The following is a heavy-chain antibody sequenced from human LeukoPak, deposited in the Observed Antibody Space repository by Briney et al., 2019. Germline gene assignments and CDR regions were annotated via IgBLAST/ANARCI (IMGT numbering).Heavy chain of an antibody. D-gene: IGHD3-10*01. CDR2: INHSGST. J-gene: IGHJ4*02. CDR3: ARAGGYGSGSYYLFDY. CDR1: GGSFSGYY. V-gene: IGHV4-34*01. Sequence: SETLSLTCAVYGGSFSGYYWSWIRQPPGKWLEWIGEINHSGSTNYNPSLKSRVTMSVDTSKNQFSLKLSSVTAADTAVYYCARAGGYGSGSYYLFDYWGQGTLVTVSS.